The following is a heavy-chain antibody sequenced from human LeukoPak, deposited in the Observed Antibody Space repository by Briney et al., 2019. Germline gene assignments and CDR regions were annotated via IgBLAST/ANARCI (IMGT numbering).Heavy chain of an antibody. Sequence: SETLSLTCTVSGGSISSYYWSWIRQPPGKGLEWIGYIYYSGSTNYNPSLKSRVTISVDTSKNQFSLKLSSVTAADTAVYYCARGPEGLWFGELSWFDPWGQGTLVTVSS. CDR1: GGSISSYY. CDR3: ARGPEGLWFGELSWFDP. V-gene: IGHV4-59*01. J-gene: IGHJ5*02. D-gene: IGHD3-10*01. CDR2: IYYSGST.